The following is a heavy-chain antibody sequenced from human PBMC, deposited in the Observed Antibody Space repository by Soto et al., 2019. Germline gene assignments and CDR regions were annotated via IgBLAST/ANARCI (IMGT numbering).Heavy chain of an antibody. CDR2: ISYDDRNK. CDR3: ANLGGGYCTSTDCPDY. J-gene: IGHJ4*02. V-gene: IGHV3-30*18. D-gene: IGHD2-2*01. Sequence: PGGSLRHSCAASGFTFSSYGMHWVRQAPGKGLEWVAVISYDDRNKYYADSVKGRFTISRDNSKNTLYLQMNSLRAEDTAVYYCANLGGGYCTSTDCPDYWGQGT. CDR1: GFTFSSYG.